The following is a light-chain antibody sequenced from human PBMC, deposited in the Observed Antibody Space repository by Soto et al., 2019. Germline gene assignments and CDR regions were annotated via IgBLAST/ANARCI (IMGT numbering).Light chain of an antibody. Sequence: SALTQPRAVSGSPGQSVTISCTGTSSDVGHYNYVSWYQQHPGKAPKLMVYDVSKRPSGVPDRFSGSKSGNTASLTISGLQAEDEADYYCCSYAGSYTYVVFGGGTKLTVL. CDR2: DVS. CDR3: CSYAGSYTYVV. CDR1: SSDVGHYNY. V-gene: IGLV2-11*01. J-gene: IGLJ2*01.